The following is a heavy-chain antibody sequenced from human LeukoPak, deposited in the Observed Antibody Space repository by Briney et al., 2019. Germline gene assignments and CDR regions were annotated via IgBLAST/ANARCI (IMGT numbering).Heavy chain of an antibody. CDR3: ARELIWFGIHDAFDI. Sequence: PGGSLRLSCAASGFTFSSYAMHWVRQAPGKGLEWVAVISYDGSNKYYADSVKGRFTISRDNSKNTLYLQMNSLRAEDTAVYYCARELIWFGIHDAFDIWGQGTMVTVSS. CDR1: GFTFSSYA. J-gene: IGHJ3*02. CDR2: ISYDGSNK. D-gene: IGHD3-10*01. V-gene: IGHV3-30-3*01.